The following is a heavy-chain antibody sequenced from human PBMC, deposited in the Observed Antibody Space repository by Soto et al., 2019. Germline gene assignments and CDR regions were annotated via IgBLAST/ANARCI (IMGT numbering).Heavy chain of an antibody. Sequence: SPTLSLTCAISGNSVSSDSFDWKWIMLSPSRGLEWLGRTYYTSKWYYDYAVSVKSRITTIPDTSRNQFSLQLNSVTPDDTAVYYCARGGTTWLFDYWGQGTLVTVSS. CDR3: ARGGTTWLFDY. CDR1: GNSVSSDSFD. D-gene: IGHD5-12*01. J-gene: IGHJ4*02. V-gene: IGHV6-1*01. CDR2: TYYTSKWYY.